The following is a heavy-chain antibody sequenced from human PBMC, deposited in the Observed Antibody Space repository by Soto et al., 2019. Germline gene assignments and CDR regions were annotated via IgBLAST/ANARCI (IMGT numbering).Heavy chain of an antibody. J-gene: IGHJ4*02. V-gene: IGHV3-33*01. Sequence: QVQLVESGGGVVQPGRSLRLSCAASGFTFSSYGMHWVRQAPGKGLEWVAVIWYDGSNKYYADSVKGRFTISRDNSKNTLYLQTNSLRAEDTAVYYCARDPNCGDPGGFWGQGTLVTVSS. CDR3: ARDPNCGDPGGF. CDR1: GFTFSSYG. D-gene: IGHD4-17*01. CDR2: IWYDGSNK.